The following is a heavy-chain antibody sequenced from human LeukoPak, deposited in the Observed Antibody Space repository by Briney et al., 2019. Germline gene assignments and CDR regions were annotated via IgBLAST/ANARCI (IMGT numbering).Heavy chain of an antibody. CDR1: GYTFSGHY. J-gene: IGHJ5*02. V-gene: IGHV1-46*01. Sequence: GASVKISCKASGYTFSGHYIHWVRQAPGQGLEWTGVMHPTGGSTNYAQRFQGRVTMTRDTSTSTVYMDLRSLTSEDTAVYYCARDDFDTAMVYNYFDPWGQGTLVTVSS. CDR3: ARDDFDTAMVYNYFDP. CDR2: MHPTGGST. D-gene: IGHD5-18*01.